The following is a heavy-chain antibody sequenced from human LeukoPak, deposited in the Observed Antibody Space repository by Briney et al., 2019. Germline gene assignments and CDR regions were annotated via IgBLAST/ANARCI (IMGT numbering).Heavy chain of an antibody. CDR3: AREPYYYDSNGYPTYFDY. CDR1: GDSISSYY. J-gene: IGHJ4*02. V-gene: IGHV4-59*01. CDR2: IYYSGNT. D-gene: IGHD3-22*01. Sequence: SETLSLTCTVSGDSISSYYWSWIRQPPGKELEWIGYIYYSGNTNYNPSLKSRVTISIDTSKNQFSLNLISVTAAETAVYYCAREPYYYDSNGYPTYFDYWGQGTLVTVSS.